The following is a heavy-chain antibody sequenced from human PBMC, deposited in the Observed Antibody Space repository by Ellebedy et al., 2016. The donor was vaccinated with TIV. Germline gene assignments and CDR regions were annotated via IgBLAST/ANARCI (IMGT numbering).Heavy chain of an antibody. CDR2: ISSGITTT. J-gene: IGHJ2*01. CDR3: ARDGNSVGGTYWYFDL. CDR1: GFTFSSYS. D-gene: IGHD1-26*01. Sequence: GESLKISCAATGFTFSSYSMNWVRQAPGKGLEWVSYISSGITTTYYADSVKGRFTISRDNAKNSLYLQMNSLRDEDKAVYYCARDGNSVGGTYWYFDLWGRGTLVTVSA. V-gene: IGHV3-48*02.